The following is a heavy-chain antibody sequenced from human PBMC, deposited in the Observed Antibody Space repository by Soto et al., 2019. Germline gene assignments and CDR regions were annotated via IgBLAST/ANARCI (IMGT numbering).Heavy chain of an antibody. D-gene: IGHD2-21*01. CDR3: ARAPILVGETTYENYFDY. Sequence: SVNVSGKASGGTFINFVISWVRQAPGQGLELMGGNIPIFGTANYAQKFQGRVTIIADESTGTTYMELTSLRSEDTAVYYCARAPILVGETTYENYFDYWGQGTLVTVSS. CDR2: NIPIFGTA. CDR1: GGTFINFV. V-gene: IGHV1-69*13. J-gene: IGHJ4*02.